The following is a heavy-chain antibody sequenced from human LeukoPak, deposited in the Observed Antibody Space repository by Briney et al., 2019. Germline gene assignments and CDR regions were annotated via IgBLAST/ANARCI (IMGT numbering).Heavy chain of an antibody. CDR3: ARVPHYDLWSGCPYFDY. D-gene: IGHD3-3*01. V-gene: IGHV3-7*04. CDR1: GFTFSSYW. CDR2: IKQDGSE. Sequence: GGSLRLSCAASGFTFSSYWMTWVRQAPGKGLEWVATIKQDGSEYYVDSLKGRFTISRDNAKDSLYLQMNSLRVEDTAVYYCARVPHYDLWSGCPYFDYWGQGTLVTVSS. J-gene: IGHJ4*02.